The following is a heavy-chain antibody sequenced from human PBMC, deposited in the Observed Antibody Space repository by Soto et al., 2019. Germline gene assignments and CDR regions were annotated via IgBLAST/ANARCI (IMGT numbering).Heavy chain of an antibody. CDR2: IYYSGTT. D-gene: IGHD3-22*01. Sequence: SSETLSLTCTVSGDSISRYYWSWIRQPPGRALEWIGYIYYSGTTNYNPSLKSRVIISVDTSKSQFSLKLNSVIAADTAVYYCARVPYYYNSSGYYYYGMDVWGQGTTVTVYS. CDR1: GDSISRYY. V-gene: IGHV4-59*01. J-gene: IGHJ6*02. CDR3: ARVPYYYNSSGYYYYGMDV.